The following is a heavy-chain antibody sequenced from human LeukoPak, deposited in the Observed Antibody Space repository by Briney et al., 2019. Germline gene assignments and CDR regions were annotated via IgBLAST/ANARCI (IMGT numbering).Heavy chain of an antibody. CDR2: IYYSGST. Sequence: PSETLSLTCTVSGGSISSSSYYWGWIRQPPGKGLEWIGSIYYSGSTYYNPSLKSRVTISVDTSKSQFSLKLSSVTAADTAVYYCARVVDTVMVTSRSDYWGQGTLVTVSS. D-gene: IGHD5-18*01. J-gene: IGHJ4*02. CDR1: GGSISSSSYY. CDR3: ARVVDTVMVTSRSDY. V-gene: IGHV4-39*07.